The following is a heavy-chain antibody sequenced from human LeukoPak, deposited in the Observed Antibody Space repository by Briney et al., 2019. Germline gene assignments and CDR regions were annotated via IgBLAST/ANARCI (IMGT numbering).Heavy chain of an antibody. CDR3: AKLVVGGSLIFGYYYYYIDV. Sequence: GASVKLSCKASGYTYTSYGISWVREAPGQGLEWMGWVSAYNGNTNYTQKLQGRVTMTTDTSTSTANMELRSLRSDDTAVYYYAKLVVGGSLIFGYYYYYIDVRWKGTTATLPS. CDR1: GYTYTSYG. J-gene: IGHJ6*03. D-gene: IGHD2-2*01. CDR2: VSAYNGNT. V-gene: IGHV1-18*01.